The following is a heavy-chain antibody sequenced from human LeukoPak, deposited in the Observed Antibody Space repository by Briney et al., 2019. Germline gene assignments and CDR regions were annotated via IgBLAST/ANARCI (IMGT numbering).Heavy chain of an antibody. V-gene: IGHV1-69*05. CDR1: GGTFSSYA. D-gene: IGHD4-23*01. CDR3: ARDRGNSNYYYYMDV. CDR2: IIPIFGTA. Sequence: ASVNVSCKASGGTFSSYAISWVRQAPGQGLEWMGGIIPIFGTANYAQKFQGRVTITTDESTSTAYMELSSLRSEDTAVYYCARDRGNSNYYYYMDVWGKGTTVTVSS. J-gene: IGHJ6*03.